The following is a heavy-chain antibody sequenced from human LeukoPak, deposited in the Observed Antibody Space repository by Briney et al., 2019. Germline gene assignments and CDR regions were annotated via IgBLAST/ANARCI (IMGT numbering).Heavy chain of an antibody. J-gene: IGHJ5*02. V-gene: IGHV7-4-1*02. Sequence: ASVKVSCKASGYTFTGYYIHWVRQAPGQGLEWMGWINTNTGNPTYAQGFTGRFVFSLDTSVNTAYLQISSLKAEDTALYYCARGSMYYGSGSVRFDPWGQGTLVTVSS. CDR2: INTNTGNP. CDR1: GYTFTGYY. CDR3: ARGSMYYGSGSVRFDP. D-gene: IGHD3-10*01.